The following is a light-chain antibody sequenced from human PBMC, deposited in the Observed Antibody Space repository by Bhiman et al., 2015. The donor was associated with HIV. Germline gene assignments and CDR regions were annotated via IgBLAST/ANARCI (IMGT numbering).Light chain of an antibody. CDR2: EVN. V-gene: IGLV2-8*01. J-gene: IGLJ2*01. Sequence: QSALTQPPSASGSRGQSVIISCTGTSSDVGVYNLVSWYQHHPGKAPKLIIYEVNKRPSGVSNRFSGSKSANTASLTISGLQAEDEADYYCSSYASSSTLVFGGGTQLTVL. CDR1: SSDVGVYNL. CDR3: SSYASSSTLV.